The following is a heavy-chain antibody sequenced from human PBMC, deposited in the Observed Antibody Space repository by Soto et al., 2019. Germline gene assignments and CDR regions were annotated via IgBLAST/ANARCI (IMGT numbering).Heavy chain of an antibody. Sequence: QVQLVQSGAEVKKPGSSVTVSCKASGGTFSSYAISWVRQAPGQGLEWMGGIIPIFGTANYAQKVQGRVTLTEDKSTSTAYMELSSLRSEDTAVYYCASSRYFDWPHYDYWGQGTLVTVSS. D-gene: IGHD3-9*01. CDR3: ASSRYFDWPHYDY. J-gene: IGHJ4*02. CDR2: IIPIFGTA. V-gene: IGHV1-69*06. CDR1: GGTFSSYA.